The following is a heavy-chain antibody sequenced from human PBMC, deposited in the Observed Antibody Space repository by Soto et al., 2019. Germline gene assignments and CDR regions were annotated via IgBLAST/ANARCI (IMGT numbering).Heavy chain of an antibody. CDR1: GGSISSSSYY. CDR3: ARYIYDLGTYYYGMDV. CDR2: IYYSGST. V-gene: IGHV4-39*01. D-gene: IGHD3-3*01. J-gene: IGHJ6*02. Sequence: LSLTCTVSGGSISSSSYYWGWIRQPPGKGLEWIGSIYYSGSTYYNPSLKSRVTISVDTSKNQFSLKLSSVTAADTAVYYCARYIYDLGTYYYGMDVWGQGTTVTVSS.